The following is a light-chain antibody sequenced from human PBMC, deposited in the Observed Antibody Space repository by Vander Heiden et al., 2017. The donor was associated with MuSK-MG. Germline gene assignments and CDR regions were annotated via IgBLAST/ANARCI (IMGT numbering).Light chain of an antibody. V-gene: IGLV1-40*01. CDR1: SSNIGAGYD. CDR2: GNS. J-gene: IGLJ2*01. Sequence: HSVLTPPPPVSGAPAPRVTISCTGGSSNIGAGYDVHWYQQLPGTAPKLLIYGNSNRPSGVPDRFSGSKSGTSASLAITGLQAEDEADYYCQSYDSSLSGSVVFGGGTKLTVL. CDR3: QSYDSSLSGSVV.